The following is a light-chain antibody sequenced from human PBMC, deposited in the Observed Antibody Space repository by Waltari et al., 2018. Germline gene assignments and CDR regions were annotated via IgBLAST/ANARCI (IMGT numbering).Light chain of an antibody. CDR1: QSVSSN. J-gene: IGKJ4*01. V-gene: IGKV3-11*01. CDR3: QERTNWPRVT. Sequence: EIVLTQSPGTLSLSAGERATLSCRASQSVSSNLAWYQQKVGRAPRLLIYDASNMATDIPARFSGSGSGTDVTLTISSLEPEDFAVYYCQERTNWPRVTFGGGTKVEIK. CDR2: DAS.